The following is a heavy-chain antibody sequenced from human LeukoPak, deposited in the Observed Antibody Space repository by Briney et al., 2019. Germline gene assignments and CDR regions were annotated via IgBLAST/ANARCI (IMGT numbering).Heavy chain of an antibody. CDR2: IYYSGST. CDR1: GGSISNYY. D-gene: IGHD2-15*01. V-gene: IGHV4-59*01. Sequence: PSETLSLTCTVSGGSISNYYWSWIRQPPGKGLEWIGYIYYSGSTKYNPSLKSRVTISVDTSKNQFSLRLSSVTAADTAVYYCASLSEYCSHGSCYLGWFDPWGQGTLVTVSS. CDR3: ASLSEYCSHGSCYLGWFDP. J-gene: IGHJ5*02.